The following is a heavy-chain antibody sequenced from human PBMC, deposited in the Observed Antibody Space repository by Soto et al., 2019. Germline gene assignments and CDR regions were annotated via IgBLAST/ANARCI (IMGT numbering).Heavy chain of an antibody. CDR1: GGSISSYY. V-gene: IGHV4-59*12. D-gene: IGHD6-6*01. J-gene: IGHJ4*02. Sequence: SETLSLTCSVSGGSISSYYWSLIRQPQGKGLEWIGYIYYSGSTNYNPSLKSRVTISVDTSKNQFSLKLSSVTAADTAVYYCARSSIEPRVFMYPFDYWGLGALVTVSS. CDR3: ARSSIEPRVFMYPFDY. CDR2: IYYSGST.